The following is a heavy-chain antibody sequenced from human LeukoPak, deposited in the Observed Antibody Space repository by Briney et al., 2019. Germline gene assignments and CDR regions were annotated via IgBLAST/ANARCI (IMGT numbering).Heavy chain of an antibody. V-gene: IGHV3-74*01. CDR1: GFTFSSYW. D-gene: IGHD4-17*01. J-gene: IGHJ4*02. Sequence: GGSLRLSCAASGFTFSSYWMHWVRQAPGKGLVWVSRIKSDGSSTTYADSVKGRFTISRDNAKNTLYLQMNSLRAEDTAVYYCARVETTVTTLDYWGQGTLVTVSS. CDR3: ARVETTVTTLDY. CDR2: IKSDGSST.